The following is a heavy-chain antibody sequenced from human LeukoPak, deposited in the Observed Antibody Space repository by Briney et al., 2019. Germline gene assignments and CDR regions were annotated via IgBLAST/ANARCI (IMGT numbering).Heavy chain of an antibody. CDR1: GFTFSSYS. V-gene: IGHV3-21*01. CDR3: ARDPGGSGSYSFDY. D-gene: IGHD3-10*01. Sequence: PGGPLRLSCAASGFTFSSYSMNWVRQAPGKGLEWVSSISSSSSYIYYADSVKGRFTISRDNAKNSLYLQMNSLRAEDTAVYYCARDPGGSGSYSFDYWGQGTLVTVSS. CDR2: ISSSSSYI. J-gene: IGHJ4*02.